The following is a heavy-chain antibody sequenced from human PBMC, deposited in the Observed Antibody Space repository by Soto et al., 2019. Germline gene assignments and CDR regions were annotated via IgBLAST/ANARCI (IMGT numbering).Heavy chain of an antibody. Sequence: QITLKESGPTLEKPTQTLTLTCTFSGFSLSTSGVGVGWIRQPPGKALEWLALIYWDDDKRYSPSLKSRLTITKDTSKNQVVLTMTNMDPVDTATYYCAHNLYGDSRFDYWGQGTLVTVSS. CDR2: IYWDDDK. CDR3: AHNLYGDSRFDY. V-gene: IGHV2-5*02. CDR1: GFSLSTSGVG. J-gene: IGHJ4*02. D-gene: IGHD4-17*01.